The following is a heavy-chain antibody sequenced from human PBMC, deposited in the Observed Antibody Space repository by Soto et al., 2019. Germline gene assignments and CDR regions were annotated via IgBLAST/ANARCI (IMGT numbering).Heavy chain of an antibody. J-gene: IGHJ3*02. Sequence: GGSLRLSCAASGFTFSSYGMHWVRQAPGKGLEWVAVISYDGSNKYYADSVKGRFTISRDNSKNTLYLQMNSLRAEDTAVYYCAKARIVVVPAAKGSDAFDIWGQGTMVTVSS. CDR3: AKARIVVVPAAKGSDAFDI. V-gene: IGHV3-30*18. D-gene: IGHD2-2*01. CDR1: GFTFSSYG. CDR2: ISYDGSNK.